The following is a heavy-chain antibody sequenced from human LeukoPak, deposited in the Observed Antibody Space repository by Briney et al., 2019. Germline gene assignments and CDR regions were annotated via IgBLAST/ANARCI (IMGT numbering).Heavy chain of an antibody. V-gene: IGHV3-53*01. J-gene: IGHJ4*02. CDR2: IYSGGYT. Sequence: GGSLRLSCGASGFTVSSKCMSWVRQAPGKGLEWVSVIYSGGYTDYADSVKGRFSISRDNSQNTVYLQMNSLRVEDTAIYYCAKDWPGIDYWGQGTLVIVSS. CDR3: AKDWPGIDY. CDR1: GFTVSSKC.